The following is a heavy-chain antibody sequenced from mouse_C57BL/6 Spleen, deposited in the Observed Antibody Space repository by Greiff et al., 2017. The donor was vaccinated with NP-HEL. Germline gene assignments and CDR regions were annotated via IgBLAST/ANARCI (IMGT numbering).Heavy chain of an antibody. J-gene: IGHJ3*01. D-gene: IGHD2-4*01. V-gene: IGHV1-39*01. CDR1: GYSFTDYN. Sequence: LQESGPELVKPGASVKISCKASGYSFTDYNMNWVKQSNGKSLEWIGVINPNYGTTSYNQKFKGKATLTVDQSSSTAYMQLNSLTSEDSAVYYCAKGIYYDYDGSFAYWGQGTLVTVSA. CDR2: INPNYGTT. CDR3: AKGIYYDYDGSFAY.